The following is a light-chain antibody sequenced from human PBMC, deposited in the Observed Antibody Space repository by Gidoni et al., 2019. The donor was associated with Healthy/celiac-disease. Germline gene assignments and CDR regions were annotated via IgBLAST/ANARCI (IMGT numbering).Light chain of an antibody. CDR2: GAS. J-gene: IGKJ4*01. CDR1: QSVSSN. CDR3: QQYKNWPPLT. Sequence: EIVMTQSPATLSVSPGERATLSCRASQSVSSNLAWYQQKPGQAPRLLIYGASIRATGIPARFSGSGSGTEFTLTISILQSEDFAVYYCQQYKNWPPLTFGGGTKVEIK. V-gene: IGKV3D-15*03.